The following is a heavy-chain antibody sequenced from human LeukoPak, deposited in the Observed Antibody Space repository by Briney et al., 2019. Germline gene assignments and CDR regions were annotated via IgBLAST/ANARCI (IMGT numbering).Heavy chain of an antibody. D-gene: IGHD3-10*01. CDR2: INPNSGGT. J-gene: IGHJ4*02. CDR1: GYTFTGYY. Sequence: GASVKVPCKASGYTFTGYYMHWVRQAPGQGLEWMGWINPNSGGTNYAQKFQGRVTMTRDTSISTAYMELSRLRSDDTAVYYCASLNYYGSGSSDYWGQGTLVTVSS. CDR3: ASLNYYGSGSSDY. V-gene: IGHV1-2*02.